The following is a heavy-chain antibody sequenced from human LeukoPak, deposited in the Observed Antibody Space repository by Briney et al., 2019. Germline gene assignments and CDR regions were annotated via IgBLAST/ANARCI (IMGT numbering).Heavy chain of an antibody. CDR3: ARDPCIAAAGTFDY. Sequence: GGSLTLSCAVSGFTFSDYYMSWIRRAPAGGLVWGSYISSGGSTIYYADSVQGRFTISRDNAKNSLYLQMNSLRAEDTAVYYCARDPCIAAAGTFDYWGRGKVVTVS. J-gene: IGHJ4*02. V-gene: IGHV3-11*04. CDR1: GFTFSDYY. D-gene: IGHD6-13*01. CDR2: ISSGGSTI.